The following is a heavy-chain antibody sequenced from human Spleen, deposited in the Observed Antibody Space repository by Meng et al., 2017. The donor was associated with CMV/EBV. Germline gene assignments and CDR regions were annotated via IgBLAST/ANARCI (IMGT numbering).Heavy chain of an antibody. J-gene: IGHJ4*02. CDR2: IWYDGSNK. V-gene: IGHV3-33*06. D-gene: IGHD2/OR15-2a*01. CDR3: AKEDGLIVPFDY. CDR1: GFTFRSYG. Sequence: GESLKISCAVSGFTFRSYGMHWVRQASGKGLEWVAVIWYDGSNKYYAQSVKGRFTISRDNSKNTLYLQMNSLRAEDTAVYYCAKEDGLIVPFDYWGQGTLVTVSS.